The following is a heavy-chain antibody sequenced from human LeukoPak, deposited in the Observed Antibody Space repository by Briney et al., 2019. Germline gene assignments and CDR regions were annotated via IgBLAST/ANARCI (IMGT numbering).Heavy chain of an antibody. Sequence: GGSLRLSCAASGFTFDDYTMHWVRQAPGKGLEWVSLISWDGGSAYYADSVKGRFTISRDNSKNSLYLQMNSLRTEDTALYYCAKDPSPGYYGSGSGPDYWGQGTLVTVSS. CDR2: ISWDGGSA. D-gene: IGHD3-10*01. J-gene: IGHJ4*02. CDR1: GFTFDDYT. CDR3: AKDPSPGYYGSGSGPDY. V-gene: IGHV3-43*01.